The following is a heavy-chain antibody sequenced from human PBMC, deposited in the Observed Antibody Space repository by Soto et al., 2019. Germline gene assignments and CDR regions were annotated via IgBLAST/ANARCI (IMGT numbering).Heavy chain of an antibody. D-gene: IGHD1-26*01. J-gene: IGHJ4*02. CDR2: ISSSSSFI. CDR3: AGSSDDGRDN. CDR1: GFSLSDYS. Sequence: DVQLVESGGGLVKPGGSLRLSCAASGFSLSDYSMNWIRQAAGKRLEWVASISSSSSFIHYAESMKGRFTISRDNAKNSLYLQMNSLSAEDTAVYYCAGSSDDGRDNWGQGTLVTVSS. V-gene: IGHV3-21*01.